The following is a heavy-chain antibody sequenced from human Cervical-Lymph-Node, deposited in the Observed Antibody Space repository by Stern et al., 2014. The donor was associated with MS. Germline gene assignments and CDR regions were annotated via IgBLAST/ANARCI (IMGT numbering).Heavy chain of an antibody. CDR1: GGTFSDYT. J-gene: IGHJ6*02. CDR2: IIPIFGSP. CDR3: ARPAGVVAVATSMGFMDV. D-gene: IGHD6-19*01. V-gene: IGHV1-69*12. Sequence: QDQLVQSGSEVKKPGSSVKVSCKASGGTFSDYTFSWVRQAPGQGLEWMGGIIPIFGSPNYAQKFQGRVTITADASTSTVPMELSSLRSEDTALYYCARPAGVVAVATSMGFMDVWGQGTTVTVSS.